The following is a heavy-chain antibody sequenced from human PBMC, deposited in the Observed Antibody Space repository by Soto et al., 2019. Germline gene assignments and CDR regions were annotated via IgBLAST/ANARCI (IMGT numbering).Heavy chain of an antibody. CDR2: ISYDGSNK. J-gene: IGHJ6*02. Sequence: GGSLRLSCAASGFTFSSYGMHWVRQAPGKGLEWVAVISYDGSNKYYADSVKGRFTISRDNSKNTLYLQMNSLRAEDTAVYYCVKEGGENYYYYGMDVWGQGTTVTVSS. CDR3: VKEGGENYYYYGMDV. V-gene: IGHV3-30*18. CDR1: GFTFSSYG.